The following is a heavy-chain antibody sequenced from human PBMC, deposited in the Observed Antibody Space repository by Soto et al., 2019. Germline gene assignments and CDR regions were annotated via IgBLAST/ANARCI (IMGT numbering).Heavy chain of an antibody. J-gene: IGHJ5*02. CDR1: GFTFSSYW. CDR2: IKQDGSEK. Sequence: SLRLSCAASGFTFSSYWMSWVRQAPGKWLEWVANIKQDGSEKYYVDAVRGRFTISRDNAKNSLYLQINSLRAEDTAVYYCARDMGSSGWPRFGPLSQGTLVTVSS. CDR3: ARDMGSSGWPRFGP. D-gene: IGHD6-25*01. V-gene: IGHV3-7*03.